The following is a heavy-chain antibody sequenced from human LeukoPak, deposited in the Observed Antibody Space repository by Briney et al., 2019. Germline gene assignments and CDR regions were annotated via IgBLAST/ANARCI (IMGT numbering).Heavy chain of an antibody. D-gene: IGHD3-22*01. CDR3: ARVGVVESSGYHDYYFDF. CDR2: IYSSGST. V-gene: IGHV4-4*07. Sequence: SETLSLTCTVSGGTMTNYYWSWIRQPAGKELEWIGRIYSSGSTNYNPSLKSRVTMSVDTSKNQFSLNLTSVTVADMAVYFCARVGVVESSGYHDYYFDFWGQGSLVTVSS. J-gene: IGHJ4*02. CDR1: GGTMTNYY.